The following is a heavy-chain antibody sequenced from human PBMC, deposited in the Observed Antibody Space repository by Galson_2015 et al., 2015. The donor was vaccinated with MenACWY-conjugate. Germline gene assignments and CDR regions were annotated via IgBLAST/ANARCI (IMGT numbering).Heavy chain of an antibody. V-gene: IGHV3-7*03. CDR2: IKQDGSEK. D-gene: IGHD6-19*01. J-gene: IGHJ4*02. CDR1: GITLSNYW. Sequence: SLRLSCAGPGITLSNYWMNWVRQAPGKGLEWVGSIKQDGSEKNYVDSVKGRFTFSRDNAKNSLYLQMNSLRAEDTAVYYCARDVAVGGFDYWGQGTRVTVSS. CDR3: ARDVAVGGFDY.